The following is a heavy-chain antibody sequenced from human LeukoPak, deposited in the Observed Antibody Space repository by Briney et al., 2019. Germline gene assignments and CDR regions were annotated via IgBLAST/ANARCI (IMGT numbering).Heavy chain of an antibody. CDR2: IYYSGST. J-gene: IGHJ4*02. D-gene: IGHD4-23*01. V-gene: IGHV4-59*11. CDR3: ARSVTVVKGGLGFDY. Sequence: SETLSLTCTVSGGSISSHYWSWIRQPPGKGLEWMGYIYYSGSTNYNPSLKSRVTISVDTSKNQFSLKLSSVTAADTAVYYCARSVTVVKGGLGFDYWGQGTLVTVSS. CDR1: GGSISSHY.